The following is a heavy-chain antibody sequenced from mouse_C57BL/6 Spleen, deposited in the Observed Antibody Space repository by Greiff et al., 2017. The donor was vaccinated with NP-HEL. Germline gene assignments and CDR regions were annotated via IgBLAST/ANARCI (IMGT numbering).Heavy chain of an antibody. CDR2: IYPRSGNT. V-gene: IGHV1-81*01. CDR1: GYTFTSYG. Sequence: QVQLQQSGAELARPGASVKLSCKASGYTFTSYGISWVQQRTGQGLEWIGAIYPRSGNTYYNEKFKGQATLTADKSSSTAYMELRSLTSEDSAVYFCARSSSYWYYFDDWGQGTTLTVAS. CDR3: ARSSSYWYYFDD. D-gene: IGHD1-1*01. J-gene: IGHJ2*01.